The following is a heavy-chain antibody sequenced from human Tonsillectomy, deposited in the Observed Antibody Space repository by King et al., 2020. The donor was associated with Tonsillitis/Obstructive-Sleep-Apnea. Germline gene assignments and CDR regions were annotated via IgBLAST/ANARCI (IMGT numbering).Heavy chain of an antibody. V-gene: IGHV3-30*01. CDR3: ARDGRRGYYMDV. CDR1: GFTFSSYA. CDR2: ISYDGSNK. Sequence: VQLVESGGGVVQPGRSLRLSCAASGFTFSSYAMHWVRQAPGKGLEWVAVISYDGSNKYYADSVKGRFTISRDNSKNTLYLQMNSLRAEDTAVYYCARDGRRGYYMDVWGNGTTVTVSS. J-gene: IGHJ6*03. D-gene: IGHD1-14*01.